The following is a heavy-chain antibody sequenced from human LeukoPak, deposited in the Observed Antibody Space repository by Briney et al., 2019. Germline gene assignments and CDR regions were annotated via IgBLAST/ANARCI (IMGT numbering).Heavy chain of an antibody. CDR2: IYSGGST. V-gene: IGHV3-53*01. D-gene: IGHD3-10*01. J-gene: IGHJ4*02. CDR1: GFAVSSNY. Sequence: GGSLRLSCAASGFAVSSNYMNWVRQAPGKGLEWVSVIYSGGSTYYADSVKGRFTISRDNSKNTLYLQLNSLRAEDTALYFCASDGTLANSGRSGRDYWGRGTLVTVTS. CDR3: ASDGTLANSGRSGRDY.